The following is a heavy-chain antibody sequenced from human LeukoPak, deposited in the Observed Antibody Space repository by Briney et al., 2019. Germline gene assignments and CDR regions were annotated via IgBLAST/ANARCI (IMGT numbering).Heavy chain of an antibody. Sequence: GGSLRLSCAASGFTFSSYAMSWVRQAPGKGLEWVSAISGSGGSTYYADSVKGRFTISRDNSKNTLYLQMNSLRAEDTAVYYCANPGWGSGSYPNWFDPWGQGTLVTVSS. CDR3: ANPGWGSGSYPNWFDP. D-gene: IGHD3-10*01. CDR1: GFTFSSYA. V-gene: IGHV3-23*01. J-gene: IGHJ5*02. CDR2: ISGSGGST.